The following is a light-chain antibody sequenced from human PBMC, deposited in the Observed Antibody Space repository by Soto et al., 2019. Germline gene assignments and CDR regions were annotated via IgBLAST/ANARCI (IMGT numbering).Light chain of an antibody. CDR1: QSVSSSY. CDR3: QQYGSSLLT. CDR2: GAS. V-gene: IGKV3-20*01. J-gene: IGKJ4*01. Sequence: EIVFTQSPGTLSLSPGERATLSCRASQSVSSSYLAWYQQKPGQAPRLLIYGASSRATGIPDRFSGSGSGTDFTLTISRLEPEDFAVYYCQQYGSSLLTFGGGTKWIS.